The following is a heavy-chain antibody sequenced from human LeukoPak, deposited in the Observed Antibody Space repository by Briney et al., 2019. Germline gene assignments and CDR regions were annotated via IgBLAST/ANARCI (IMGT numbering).Heavy chain of an antibody. CDR1: GYSFTSYW. D-gene: IGHD3-22*01. CDR3: ARPFYDGSAMGFDY. Sequence: NPGGSLRLSCAASGYSFTSYWIGWVRQMPGKGLEWMGIIYPGDSDTRYSPSFQGQVTISADKSISTAYLQWSSLKASDTAMYYCARPFYDGSAMGFDYWGQGTLVTVSS. J-gene: IGHJ4*02. CDR2: IYPGDSDT. V-gene: IGHV5-51*01.